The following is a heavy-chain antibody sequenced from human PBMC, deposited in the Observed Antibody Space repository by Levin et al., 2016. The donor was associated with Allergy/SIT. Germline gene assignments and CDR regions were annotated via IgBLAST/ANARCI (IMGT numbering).Heavy chain of an antibody. CDR3: AKVWGTVTRNYGMDV. Sequence: VRQAPGKGLEWVSAISGSGGSTYYADSVKGRFTISRDNSKNTLYLQMNSLRAEDTAVYYCAKVWGTVTRNYGMDVWGQGTTVTVSS. D-gene: IGHD4-17*01. CDR2: ISGSGGST. V-gene: IGHV3-23*01. J-gene: IGHJ6*02.